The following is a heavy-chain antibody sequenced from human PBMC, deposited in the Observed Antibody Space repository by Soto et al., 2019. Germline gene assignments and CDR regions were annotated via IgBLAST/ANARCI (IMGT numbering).Heavy chain of an antibody. D-gene: IGHD6-19*01. Sequence: EVQLLESGGNLVQPGGSLRLSCAASGFTFSNYAMSWVRQAPGKGLEWVSVVSGSGDSTYYADSVKGRFTISRDNSKNTLYLQRNSLRAEDMAVYYCARRTSGWYFDYWGQGTLVTVSS. CDR3: ARRTSGWYFDY. V-gene: IGHV3-23*01. CDR1: GFTFSNYA. J-gene: IGHJ4*02. CDR2: VSGSGDST.